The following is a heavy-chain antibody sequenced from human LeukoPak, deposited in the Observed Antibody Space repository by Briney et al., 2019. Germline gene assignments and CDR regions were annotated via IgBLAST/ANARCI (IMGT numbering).Heavy chain of an antibody. J-gene: IGHJ4*02. V-gene: IGHV1-46*01. CDR1: GYTFTGYY. CDR3: ARGRWGATYSLDY. D-gene: IGHD4/OR15-4a*01. CDR2: INPSGGST. Sequence: ASVKVSCKASGYTFTGYYMHWVRQAPGQGLEWMGWINPSGGSTSYPQKFQGRFTMTRDTSTSTVQMELNRLRSEDTAVYYCARGRWGATYSLDYWGRGTLVTVSS.